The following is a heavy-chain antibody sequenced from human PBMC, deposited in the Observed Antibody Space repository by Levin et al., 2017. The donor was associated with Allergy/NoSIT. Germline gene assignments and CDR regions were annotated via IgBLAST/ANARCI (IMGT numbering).Heavy chain of an antibody. D-gene: IGHD4/OR15-4a*01. V-gene: IGHV3-15*01. CDR2: IKSRSDDGSI. CDR3: TDGLSL. Sequence: GGSLRLSCEASGFSFSSAWMSWVRQAHGKGLEWVGRIKSRSDDGSIEYAAPVTGRFTISRDDSNLRLYLQMNSLKTEDTGVYYCTDGLSLWGQGTLVTVSS. J-gene: IGHJ4*02. CDR1: GFSFSSAW.